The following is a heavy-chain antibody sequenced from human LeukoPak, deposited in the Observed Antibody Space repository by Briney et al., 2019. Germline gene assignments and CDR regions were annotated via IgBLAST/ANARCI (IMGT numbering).Heavy chain of an antibody. CDR1: GFTFSGSY. Sequence: GGSLRLSCAASGFTFSGSYMSWVRQAPGRGLEWVASTNQDGSQRSSVDSMKGRFTISRDNAYNSLYLQMNSLRVEHTAVYYCARDPEYGALDIWGQGTTVTVSS. D-gene: IGHD4-17*01. CDR3: ARDPEYGALDI. J-gene: IGHJ3*02. V-gene: IGHV3-7*01. CDR2: TNQDGSQR.